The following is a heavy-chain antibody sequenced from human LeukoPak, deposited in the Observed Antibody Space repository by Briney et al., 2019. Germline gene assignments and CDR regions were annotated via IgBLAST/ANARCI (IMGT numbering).Heavy chain of an antibody. CDR3: AKEDSSPYYFDF. Sequence: GGSLRLSCAASGFTLSDYYMTWIRQAPGKGLEWVSYMSSTGNTIYYADSVKGRFTVSRDNAKNSLFLQMDSLRAEDTAVYYCAKEDSSPYYFDFWGQGVLVTVSS. J-gene: IGHJ4*02. CDR2: MSSTGNTI. V-gene: IGHV3-11*04. D-gene: IGHD6-6*01. CDR1: GFTLSDYY.